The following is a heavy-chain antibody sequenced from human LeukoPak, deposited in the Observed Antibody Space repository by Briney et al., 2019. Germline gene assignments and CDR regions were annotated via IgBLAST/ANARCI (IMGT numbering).Heavy chain of an antibody. CDR2: ISTSSSYI. V-gene: IGHV3-21*01. CDR3: ARDRGKRVETSMVGFP. CDR1: GFTFSSYS. J-gene: IGHJ5*02. Sequence: GGSLRLSCAASGFTFSSYSMNWVRQAPGKGLEWVSSISTSSSYIYYADSVKGRFTISRDNAKNSLYLQMNNLRAEDTAVYYCARDRGKRVETSMVGFPWGQGTLVTVSS. D-gene: IGHD5-18*01.